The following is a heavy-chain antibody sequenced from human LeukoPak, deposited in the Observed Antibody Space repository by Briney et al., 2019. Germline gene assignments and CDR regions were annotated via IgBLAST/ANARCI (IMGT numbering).Heavy chain of an antibody. D-gene: IGHD2/OR15-2a*01. CDR2: ISTDGSST. CDR3: ASYLTSIPSGMDV. CDR1: GFTFSRYW. Sequence: RGSLRLSCAASGFTFSRYWTHWLRHAPGKGPVWVSRISTDGSSTSYADSVKGRFTISRDNGKNTLYLQLNSLRAQDTAVYYCASYLTSIPSGMDVWGQGTTVTVSS. J-gene: IGHJ6*02. V-gene: IGHV3-74*01.